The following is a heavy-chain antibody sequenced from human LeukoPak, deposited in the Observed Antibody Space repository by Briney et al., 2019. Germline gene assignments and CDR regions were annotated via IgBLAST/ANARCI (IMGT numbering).Heavy chain of an antibody. D-gene: IGHD3-10*01. CDR3: ARESYNSGSYYNDY. CDR1: GLTFRTYA. J-gene: IGHJ4*02. V-gene: IGHV3-23*01. Sequence: GGSLRLSCAASGLTFRTYAMSWVRQAPGKGLEWVSSISDSGGYTFYADSVKGRFTISRDNSKNTVYLQMNSLRSDDTALYYCARESYNSGSYYNDYWGQGTLVTVSS. CDR2: ISDSGGYT.